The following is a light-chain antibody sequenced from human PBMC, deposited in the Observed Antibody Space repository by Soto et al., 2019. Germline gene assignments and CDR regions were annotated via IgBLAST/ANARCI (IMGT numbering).Light chain of an antibody. CDR3: QQYSSSPYT. CDR2: GAS. CDR1: QSVSSYY. J-gene: IGKJ2*01. Sequence: EIVLTQSPGTLSLSPGERATLSCRASQSVSSYYLAWYQQKPGQAPRLLIYGASSRATGIPARFSGSGSGTDFTLTISGLEPEDFAVYYCQQYSSSPYTFGQGTKLEIK. V-gene: IGKV3-20*01.